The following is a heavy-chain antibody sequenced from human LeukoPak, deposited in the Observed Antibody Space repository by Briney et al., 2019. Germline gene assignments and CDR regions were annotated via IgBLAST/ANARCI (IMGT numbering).Heavy chain of an antibody. Sequence: SSETLSLTCTVSGGSISSSNYYWGWIRQPPGRGLEWIATIYYSGSAYYNPSLNSRVTISVDTSKNQFSLQLNSVTPEDTALYYCARGGGAFDIWGQGTMVTVSS. CDR2: IYYSGSA. CDR3: ARGGGAFDI. V-gene: IGHV4-39*01. J-gene: IGHJ3*02. CDR1: GGSISSSNYY. D-gene: IGHD2-15*01.